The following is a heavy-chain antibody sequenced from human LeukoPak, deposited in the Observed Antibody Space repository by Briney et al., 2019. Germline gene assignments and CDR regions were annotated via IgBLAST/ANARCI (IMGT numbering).Heavy chain of an antibody. J-gene: IGHJ4*01. CDR3: GSDPNGDYVGALVF. V-gene: IGHV3-66*01. CDR1: GFTVSSSY. D-gene: IGHD2-8*01. CDR2: IYTGGST. Sequence: PGGSLRLSCAASGFTVSSSYMSWVRQAPGKGLEWVSIIYTGGSTYYADSVKGRFTISRDNSKSTLYLQMNSLRAEDTAMYFCGSDPNGDYVGALVFWGRGTLVTVSS.